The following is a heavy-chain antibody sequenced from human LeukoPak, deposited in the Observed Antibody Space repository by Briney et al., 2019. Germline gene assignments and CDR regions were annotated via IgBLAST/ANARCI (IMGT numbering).Heavy chain of an antibody. J-gene: IGHJ1*01. Sequence: GSLRLSCAASGFIFDDYGMSWVRQAPGKGLEWVSGINWNGGSTGYADSVKGRFTISRDNSKNTLYLQMNSLRAEDTAVYYCAKGGFRTTVTYGEYFQHWGQGTLVTVSS. V-gene: IGHV3-20*04. D-gene: IGHD4-17*01. CDR1: GFIFDDYG. CDR3: AKGGFRTTVTYGEYFQH. CDR2: INWNGGST.